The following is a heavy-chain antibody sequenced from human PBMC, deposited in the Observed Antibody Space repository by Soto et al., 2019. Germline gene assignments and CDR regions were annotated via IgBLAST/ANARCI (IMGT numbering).Heavy chain of an antibody. Sequence: GASVKVSCKASGYTFTGYYMHWVRQAPGQGLEWMGWINPNSGGTNYAQKFQGWVTMTRDTSISTAYMELSRLRSDDTAVYYCARDPRKETTRYCSGGSCYADYYYYMDVWGKGTTVTVS. V-gene: IGHV1-2*04. CDR1: GYTFTGYY. CDR3: ARDPRKETTRYCSGGSCYADYYYYMDV. J-gene: IGHJ6*03. D-gene: IGHD2-15*01. CDR2: INPNSGGT.